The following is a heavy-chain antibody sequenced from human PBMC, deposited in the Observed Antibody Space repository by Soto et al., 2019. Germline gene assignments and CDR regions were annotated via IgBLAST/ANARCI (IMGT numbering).Heavy chain of an antibody. CDR3: ARNLFGDYAFDN. CDR2: ISSTSSTI. Sequence: GGSLRLSCAASGLTFSRYSMNWVRQAPGKGLEWVSYISSTSSTIYYADSVKGRFTISRDSGKESLYLQMNSLRAEDTAIYYCARNLFGDYAFDNWGQGTLVTVSS. J-gene: IGHJ4*02. V-gene: IGHV3-48*01. D-gene: IGHD4-17*01. CDR1: GLTFSRYS.